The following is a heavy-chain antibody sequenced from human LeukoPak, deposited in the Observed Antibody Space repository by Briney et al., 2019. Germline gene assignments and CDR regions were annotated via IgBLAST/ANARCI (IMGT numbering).Heavy chain of an antibody. CDR2: ISGSGGST. J-gene: IGHJ4*02. Sequence: GGSLRLSCAASGFTFSSYAMSWVRQAPGKGLEWVSAISGSGGSTYYADSVKGRFTISRDNSKNTLYLQMNSLRAEDTAIYYCAKDHGDSAYYPVDYWGQGTLVTVSS. V-gene: IGHV3-23*01. CDR3: AKDHGDSAYYPVDY. CDR1: GFTFSSYA. D-gene: IGHD3-22*01.